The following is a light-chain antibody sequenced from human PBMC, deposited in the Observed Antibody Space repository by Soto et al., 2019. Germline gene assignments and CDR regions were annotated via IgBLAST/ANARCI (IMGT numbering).Light chain of an antibody. CDR3: SSYAGGNEV. CDR1: SSDVGGYNY. CDR2: EVS. Sequence: SALTKPPSASGSPGESVTISCTGTSSDVGGYNYVSWYQQYPGKAPKLMIFEVSKRPSGVPDRFSGSKSGNTASLTVSGLQTEDEADYYCSSYAGGNEVFGTVTKVTVL. J-gene: IGLJ1*01. V-gene: IGLV2-8*01.